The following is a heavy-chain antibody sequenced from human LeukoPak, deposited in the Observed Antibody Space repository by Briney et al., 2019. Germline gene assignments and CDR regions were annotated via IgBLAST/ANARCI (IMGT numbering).Heavy chain of an antibody. D-gene: IGHD6-13*01. V-gene: IGHV3-74*01. Sequence: GGSLRLSCAASGFNFSNFWMHWVRQAPGKGPEWISHINIDGTDTTYGDSAKGRFTVSRDNAKNTLFLQMNSLRVEDTAVYYCARGTAETAGIGYWGQGTLVTVSA. CDR1: GFNFSNFW. CDR2: INIDGTDT. CDR3: ARGTAETAGIGY. J-gene: IGHJ4*02.